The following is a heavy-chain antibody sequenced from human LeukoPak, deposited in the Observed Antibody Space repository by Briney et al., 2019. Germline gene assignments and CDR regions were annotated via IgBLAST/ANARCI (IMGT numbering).Heavy chain of an antibody. CDR3: ATWSSSWPYYFDY. J-gene: IGHJ4*02. CDR1: GGTFSSYA. V-gene: IGHV1-69*13. CDR2: IIPIFGTA. D-gene: IGHD6-13*01. Sequence: ASVKVSCRAAGGTFSSYAISWVRQAPGQGLEWMGGIIPIFGTANYAQKFQGRVTITADESTSTAYMELSSLRSEDTAVYYCATWSSSWPYYFDYGGREPWSPSPQ.